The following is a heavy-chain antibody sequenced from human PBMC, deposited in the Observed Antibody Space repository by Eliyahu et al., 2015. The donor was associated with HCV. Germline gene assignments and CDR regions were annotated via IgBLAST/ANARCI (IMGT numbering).Heavy chain of an antibody. V-gene: IGHV4-39*07. CDR2: IYYSGST. J-gene: IGHJ5*02. Sequence: QLQLQESGPGLVKPSETLSLTCTVSGGSISXXSYYWGWIRQPPGKGLEWIGSIYYSGSTYYNPSLKSXXTISVDTSKNQFSLKLSSVTAADTAVYYCATPQREGDYVRSWGQGTLVTVSS. D-gene: IGHD4-17*01. CDR1: GGSISXXSYY. CDR3: ATPQREGDYVRS.